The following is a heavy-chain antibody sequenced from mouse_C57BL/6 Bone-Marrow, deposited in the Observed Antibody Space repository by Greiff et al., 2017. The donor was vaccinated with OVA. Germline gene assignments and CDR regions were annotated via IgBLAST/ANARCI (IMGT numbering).Heavy chain of an antibody. CDR2: ISNLAYSI. J-gene: IGHJ3*01. CDR1: GFTFSDYG. Sequence: EVQVVESGGGLVQPGGSLKLSRAASGFTFSDYGMAWVRQAPRKGPEWVAFISNLAYSIYYADTVTGRFTISRENAKNTLYLEMSSLRSEDTAMYYCARHEYYGSSSWFAYWGQGTLVTVSA. CDR3: ARHEYYGSSSWFAY. V-gene: IGHV5-15*01. D-gene: IGHD1-1*01.